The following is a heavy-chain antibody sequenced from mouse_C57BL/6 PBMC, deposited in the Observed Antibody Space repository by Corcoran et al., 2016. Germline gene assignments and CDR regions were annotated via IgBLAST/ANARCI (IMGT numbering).Heavy chain of an antibody. D-gene: IGHD1-1*01. CDR2: INPNNGGT. CDR3: AKTVVAHFDY. J-gene: IGHJ2*01. CDR1: GYTFTDYY. Sequence: EVQLQQSGPELVKPGASVKISCKASGYTFTDYYMNWVKQSHGKSLEWIGDINPNNGGTSYNQKFKGKATLTVDKSSSTAYMELRSLTSEDSAVYYCAKTVVAHFDYWGQGTTLTVSS. V-gene: IGHV1-26*01.